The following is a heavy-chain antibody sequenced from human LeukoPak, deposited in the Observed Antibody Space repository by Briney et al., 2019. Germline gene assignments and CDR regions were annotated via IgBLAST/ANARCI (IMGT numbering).Heavy chain of an antibody. V-gene: IGHV1-18*01. J-gene: IGHJ4*02. Sequence: ASVKVSCKASGYTFTSYGISWVRQAPGQGLEWMGWISAYNGNTNYAQKLQGRVTMTTDTSTSTAYMELRSLRSNDTAAYYCARDLGWELPTGLYYFDYWGQGTLVTVSS. CDR2: ISAYNGNT. CDR1: GYTFTSYG. CDR3: ARDLGWELPTGLYYFDY. D-gene: IGHD1-26*01.